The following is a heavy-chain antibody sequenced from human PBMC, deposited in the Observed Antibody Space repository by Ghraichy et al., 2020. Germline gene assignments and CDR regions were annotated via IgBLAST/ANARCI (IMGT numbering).Heavy chain of an antibody. CDR1: GFTFSSYA. J-gene: IGHJ4*02. CDR2: ISGSGGST. D-gene: IGHD5-18*01. CDR3: AKDYRVGGYSSGYLFDY. V-gene: IGHV3-23*01. Sequence: GGSLRLSCAASGFTFSSYAMSWVRQAPGKGLEWVSAISGSGGSTYYADSVKGRFTISRDNSKNTLYLQMNSLRAEDTAVYYCAKDYRVGGYSSGYLFDYWGQGTLVTVSS.